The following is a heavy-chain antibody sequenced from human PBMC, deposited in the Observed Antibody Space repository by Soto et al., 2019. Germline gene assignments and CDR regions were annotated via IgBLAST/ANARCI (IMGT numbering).Heavy chain of an antibody. CDR3: AREENYYDSSGYTV. Sequence: SETLSLACAVYGGSFSGYYWTWIRQPPGTGLEWIGEINHSGSTNYNPSLKSRVTISVDTSKNQFSLKLTSVTAADTAVYYCAREENYYDSSGYTVWGQGTLVTVSS. V-gene: IGHV4-34*01. D-gene: IGHD3-22*01. CDR2: INHSGST. J-gene: IGHJ4*02. CDR1: GGSFSGYY.